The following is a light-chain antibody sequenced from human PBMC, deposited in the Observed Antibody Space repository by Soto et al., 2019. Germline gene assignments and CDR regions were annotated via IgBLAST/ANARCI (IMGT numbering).Light chain of an antibody. CDR1: QSVSRI. CDR3: QQYGSSPTT. Sequence: EIVMTQSPATLSVSPGERTTLSCRASQSVSRILAWYQQKPGQAPRLLIYGASTRATGIPVRFSGSGSGTEFTLTISSLQSEDFAVYYCQQYGSSPTTFGQGTKVDIK. J-gene: IGKJ1*01. CDR2: GAS. V-gene: IGKV3-15*01.